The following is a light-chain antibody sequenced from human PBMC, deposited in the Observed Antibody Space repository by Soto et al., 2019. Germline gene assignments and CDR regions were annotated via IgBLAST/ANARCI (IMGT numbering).Light chain of an antibody. CDR1: INDVGSYDL. CDR3: CSYAGIYV. V-gene: IGLV2-23*02. Sequence: QSALTQPASVSGSPGQSITISCTGTINDVGSYDLVSWYQQHPGKAPKLMMYEVFKRPPGVSSRFSGSKSGNTASLTISGLQAEDGADYYCCSYAGIYVFGTGTKLTVL. CDR2: EVF. J-gene: IGLJ1*01.